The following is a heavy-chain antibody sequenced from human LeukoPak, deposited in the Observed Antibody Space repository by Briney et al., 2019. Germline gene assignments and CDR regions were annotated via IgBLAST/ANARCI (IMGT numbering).Heavy chain of an antibody. V-gene: IGHV3-21*01. CDR2: ISSSSSYI. CDR1: GFTFSGYS. CDR3: ARSLMAGSSTSCYDY. J-gene: IGHJ4*02. D-gene: IGHD2-2*01. Sequence: GGSLRLSCAASGFTFSGYSMNWVRQAPGKGLEWVSSISSSSSYIYYADSVKGRFTISRDNAKNSLYLQMNSPRAEDTAVYYCARSLMAGSSTSCYDYWGQGTLVTVSS.